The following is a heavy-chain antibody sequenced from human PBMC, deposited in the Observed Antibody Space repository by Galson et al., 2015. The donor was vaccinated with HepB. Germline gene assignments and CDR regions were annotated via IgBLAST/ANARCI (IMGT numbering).Heavy chain of an antibody. CDR1: GYSFTSYW. CDR2: IFPGDSDT. J-gene: IGHJ4*02. Sequence: QSGAEVKEPGESLRISCKGSGYSFTSYWISWVRQMPGKGLEWMGMIFPGDSDTRYSPSFQGQVIISADKSISTAYLQWSSLKASDTAVYYCARHIGPLEGIAVYYFDYWGQGTLVTVSS. V-gene: IGHV5-51*01. CDR3: ARHIGPLEGIAVYYFDY. D-gene: IGHD6-19*01.